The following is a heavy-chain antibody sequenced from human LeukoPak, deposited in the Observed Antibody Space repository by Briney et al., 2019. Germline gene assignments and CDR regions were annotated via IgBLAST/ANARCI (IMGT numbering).Heavy chain of an antibody. CDR1: GFTFRSYG. Sequence: GGSLRLSCGASGFTFRSYGVHWVRQAPGKGLEWVAFIQKDGSNKYYGDSVKGRFTISRDNSKNTPYLQMNSLRVEDTAVYYCAKEMYDYVWGSYFENWGQGTLVTVSS. J-gene: IGHJ4*02. D-gene: IGHD3-16*01. CDR2: IQKDGSNK. CDR3: AKEMYDYVWGSYFEN. V-gene: IGHV3-30*02.